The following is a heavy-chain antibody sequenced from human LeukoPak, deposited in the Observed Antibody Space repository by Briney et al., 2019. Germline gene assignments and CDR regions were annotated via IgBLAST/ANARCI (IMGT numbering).Heavy chain of an antibody. CDR3: ARGMREVRLQSPAYIVVVTAHPLPDY. Sequence: GASVKVSCKASGGTFSNYVISWVRQAPGQGLEWMGGIIPIFGTANYAQKFQGRVTITADKSTSTAYMELSSLRSEDTAVYYCARGMREVRLQSPAYIVVVTAHPLPDYWGQGTLVTVSS. V-gene: IGHV1-69*06. J-gene: IGHJ4*02. CDR1: GGTFSNYV. CDR2: IIPIFGTA. D-gene: IGHD2-21*02.